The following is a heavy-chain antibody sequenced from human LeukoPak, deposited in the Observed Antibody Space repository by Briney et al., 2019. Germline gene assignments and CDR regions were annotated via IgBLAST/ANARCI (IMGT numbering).Heavy chain of an antibody. J-gene: IGHJ6*02. CDR2: IIPILGIA. CDR1: GGTFSSYA. CDR3: ARDEIYCSSTSCYYYYGMDV. Sequence: SVEVSCKASGGTFSSYAISWVRQAPGQGLEWMGRIIPILGIANYAQKFQGRVTITADKSTSTAYMELSSLRSEDTAVYYCARDEIYCSSTSCYYYYGMDVWGQGTTVTVSS. D-gene: IGHD2-2*01. V-gene: IGHV1-69*04.